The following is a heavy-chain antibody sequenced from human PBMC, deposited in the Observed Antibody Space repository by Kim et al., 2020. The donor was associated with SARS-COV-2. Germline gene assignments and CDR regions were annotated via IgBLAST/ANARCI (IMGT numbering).Heavy chain of an antibody. Sequence: GGSLRLSCAASGFTFSSYGMHWVRQAPGKGLEWVAVIWYDGSNKYYADSVKGRFTISRDNSKNTLYLQMNSLRAEDTAVYYCAREGGRSNNWFDPWGQGTLVTVYS. J-gene: IGHJ5*02. CDR1: GFTFSSYG. D-gene: IGHD3-16*01. V-gene: IGHV3-33*01. CDR3: AREGGRSNNWFDP. CDR2: IWYDGSNK.